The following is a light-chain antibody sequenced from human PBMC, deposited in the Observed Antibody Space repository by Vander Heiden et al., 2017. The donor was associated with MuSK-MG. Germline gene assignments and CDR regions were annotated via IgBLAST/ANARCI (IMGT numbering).Light chain of an antibody. V-gene: IGKV6-21*01. J-gene: IGKJ1*01. CDR1: QNVGTN. CDR3: HQSSNLPWT. CDR2: YAS. Sequence: EIVLTQSPDFQSVTPKEKVAIICRASQNVGTNLHWYQQKPDQSPRLLIKYASQSFSGVPSRFSGSGSGTDFTLTINSLEAEDAATYYCHQSSNLPWTFGQGTKVEVK.